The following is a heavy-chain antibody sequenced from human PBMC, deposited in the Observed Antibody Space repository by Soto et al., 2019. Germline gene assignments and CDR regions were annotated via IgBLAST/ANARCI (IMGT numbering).Heavy chain of an antibody. J-gene: IGHJ5*02. CDR2: ISTNGGLT. V-gene: IGHV3-23*01. Sequence: GGSLRLSCSASGFTFSVYAMSWVRQAPGKGLEWVSAISTNGGLTFYADSLRGRFTISRDNSKSTLYLQMNNLRAEDTAVYYCARGQHGRLNWFDHRGQGTLVTVYS. CDR3: ARGQHGRLNWFDH. CDR1: GFTFSVYA. D-gene: IGHD6-13*01.